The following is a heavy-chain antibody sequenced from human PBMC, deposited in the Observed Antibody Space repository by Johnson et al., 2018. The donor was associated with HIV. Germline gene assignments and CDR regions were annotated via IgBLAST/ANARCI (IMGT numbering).Heavy chain of an antibody. CDR3: ARDQFRKGWDQLGGDAFYT. J-gene: IGHJ3*02. V-gene: IGHV3-30*04. CDR1: GFTFSSYA. Sequence: QVQLVESGGGVVQPGRSLRLSCTASGFTFSSYALHWVRQAPGKGLEWVAVLSYDGSNKYYADSVKGRFTISRDNSKNTLSLQMNSLRAEDTAVYYCARDQFRKGWDQLGGDAFYTWGQGTVVTVSS. CDR2: LSYDGSNK. D-gene: IGHD1-26*01.